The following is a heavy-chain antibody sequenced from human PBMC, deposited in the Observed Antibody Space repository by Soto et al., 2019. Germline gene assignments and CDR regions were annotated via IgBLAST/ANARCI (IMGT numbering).Heavy chain of an antibody. D-gene: IGHD3-3*01. CDR1: GFTFSSYG. Sequence: GGSLRLSCAASGFTFSSYGMHWVRQAPGKGLEWVAVIWYDGSNKYYADSVKGRFTISRDNSKNTLYLQMNSLRAEDTAVYYCAPAPPITIFGEGAFDIWGQGTVVPVSS. V-gene: IGHV3-33*01. J-gene: IGHJ3*02. CDR3: APAPPITIFGEGAFDI. CDR2: IWYDGSNK.